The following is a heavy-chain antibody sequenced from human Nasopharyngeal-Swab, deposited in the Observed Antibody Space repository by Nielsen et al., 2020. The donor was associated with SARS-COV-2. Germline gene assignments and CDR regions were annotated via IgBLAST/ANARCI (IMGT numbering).Heavy chain of an antibody. Sequence: SETLSLTCTVSGYSISSGYYWGWIRQPPGKGLEWIGSIYHSGSTYYNPSLKTRVTISVDTSKSQSSLRLSSVTAADTAVYYCARATSSTNCINDYWGQGTLVTVSS. D-gene: IGHD2-2*01. V-gene: IGHV4-38-2*02. J-gene: IGHJ4*02. CDR1: GYSISSGYY. CDR2: IYHSGST. CDR3: ARATSSTNCINDY.